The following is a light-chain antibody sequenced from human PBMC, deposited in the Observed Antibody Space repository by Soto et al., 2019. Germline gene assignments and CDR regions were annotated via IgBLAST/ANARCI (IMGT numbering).Light chain of an antibody. CDR2: GAS. J-gene: IGKJ3*01. CDR1: LGISNF. CDR3: QKYNSAAFT. Sequence: DIQMTQSPSYLSSSVGDRLTITCRASLGISNFLAWYQQKPGKVPELLIYGASTLQSGAPSRFSGRGSGTDFTLTISSLQPEDVATYYCQKYNSAAFTFGRGTKVDIK. V-gene: IGKV1-27*01.